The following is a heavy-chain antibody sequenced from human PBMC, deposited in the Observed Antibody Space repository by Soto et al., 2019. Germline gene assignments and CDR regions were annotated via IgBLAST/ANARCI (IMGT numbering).Heavy chain of an antibody. CDR1: GGSISSGGYY. Sequence: QVQLQESGPGLVKPSQTLSLTCTVSGGSISSGGYYWSWIRQHPGKGLEWIGYIYYSGSTYYNPSLKSRVTISVDTSKNQFSLKLSSVTAADTAVYYCARDRRFLDPIYGMDVWGQGTTVTVSS. CDR3: ARDRRFLDPIYGMDV. V-gene: IGHV4-31*03. CDR2: IYYSGST. D-gene: IGHD3-3*01. J-gene: IGHJ6*02.